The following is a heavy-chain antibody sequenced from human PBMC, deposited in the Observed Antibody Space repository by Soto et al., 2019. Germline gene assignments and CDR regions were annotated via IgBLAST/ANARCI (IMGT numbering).Heavy chain of an antibody. CDR1: GFTFSSYA. V-gene: IGHV3-30-3*01. CDR2: ISYDGSNK. Sequence: QVQLVESGGGVVQPGRSLRLSCAASGFTFSSYAMHWVRQAPGKGLEWVAVISYDGSNKYYADSVKGRFTISRDNSKNTLYLQMNSLRAEDTAVYYCARGDTAMAMPNWYFDHWGHGTLVTVSS. CDR3: ARGDTAMAMPNWYFDH. D-gene: IGHD5-18*01. J-gene: IGHJ2*01.